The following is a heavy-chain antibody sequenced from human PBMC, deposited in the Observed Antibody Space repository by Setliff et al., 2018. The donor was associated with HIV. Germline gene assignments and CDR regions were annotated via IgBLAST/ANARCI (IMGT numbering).Heavy chain of an antibody. V-gene: IGHV1-3*01. CDR2: INAGNGST. CDR3: ARDIGTVWHNWFDP. J-gene: IGHJ5*02. CDR1: GYTFTNYA. D-gene: IGHD3-16*02. Sequence: ASVKVSCKASGYTFTNYAMQWVRQAPGQGLEWMGWINAGNGSTKYSQKFQGRVTITRDTFASIAYMELISLRSEDTAVYYCARDIGTVWHNWFDPWGQGTLVTVSS.